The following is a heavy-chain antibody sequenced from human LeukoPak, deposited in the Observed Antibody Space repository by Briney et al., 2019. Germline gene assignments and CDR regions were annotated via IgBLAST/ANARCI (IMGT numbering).Heavy chain of an antibody. J-gene: IGHJ4*02. CDR1: GYTFTSYD. CDR2: INPNSGGT. CDR3: ARDIQALGENLLWYYYGSGFDY. V-gene: IGHV1-2*02. Sequence: APVKVSRKASGYTFTSYDINWVRQATGQGLEWMGWINPNSGGTNYAQKFQGRVTMTRDTSISTAYMELSRLRSDDTAVYYCARDIQALGENLLWYYYGSGFDYWGQGTLVTVSS. D-gene: IGHD3-10*01.